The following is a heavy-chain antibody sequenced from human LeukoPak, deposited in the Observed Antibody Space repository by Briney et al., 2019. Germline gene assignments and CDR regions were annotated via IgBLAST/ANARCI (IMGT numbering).Heavy chain of an antibody. D-gene: IGHD2-8*01. Sequence: PGGSLRLSCAASGFTFSSYAMSWVRQAPGKGLEWVSAISGSGGSTYYADSVKGRFTISRDNSKNTLYLQMNSLRAEDTAVYYCAKDLVPTTPYYYYYMDVWGKGTTVTVS. V-gene: IGHV3-23*01. CDR3: AKDLVPTTPYYYYYMDV. J-gene: IGHJ6*03. CDR2: ISGSGGST. CDR1: GFTFSSYA.